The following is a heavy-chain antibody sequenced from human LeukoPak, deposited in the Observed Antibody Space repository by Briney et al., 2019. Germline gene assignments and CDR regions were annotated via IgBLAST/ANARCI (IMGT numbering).Heavy chain of an antibody. J-gene: IGHJ4*02. D-gene: IGHD3-16*01. CDR2: INEHGTT. CDR3: ARVRGGN. V-gene: IGHV3-74*01. Sequence: PGGSLRLSCAASGFTFSSYSMNWVRQAPGKGLVWISNINEHGTTAYADSVKGRFTISRDNAKNILCLQMNSLRAEDTAVYYCARVRGGNWGQGTLVTVSS. CDR1: GFTFSSYS.